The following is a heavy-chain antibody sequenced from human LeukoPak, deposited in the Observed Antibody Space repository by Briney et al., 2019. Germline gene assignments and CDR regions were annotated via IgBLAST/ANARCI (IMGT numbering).Heavy chain of an antibody. D-gene: IGHD6-19*01. CDR3: ARKYSSGWYTHDY. Sequence: GASVKVSCKASGGTFSSYAISWVRQAPGQGLEWMGGIIPIFGTANYAQKFQGRVTITADESTSTAYMELSSLRSEDTAVYYCARKYSSGWYTHDYWGQGTLVTVSS. J-gene: IGHJ4*02. CDR1: GGTFSSYA. V-gene: IGHV1-69*13. CDR2: IIPIFGTA.